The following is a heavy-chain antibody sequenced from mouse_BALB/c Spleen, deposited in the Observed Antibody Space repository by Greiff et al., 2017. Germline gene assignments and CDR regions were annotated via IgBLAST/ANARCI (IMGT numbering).Heavy chain of an antibody. J-gene: IGHJ4*01. CDR3: ARSNWDLMDY. D-gene: IGHD4-1*01. CDR1: GYAFTNYL. CDR2: INPGSGGT. Sequence: QVQLKQSGAELVRPGTSVKVSCKASGYAFTNYLIEWVKQRPGQGLEWIGVINPGSGGTNYNEKFKGKATLTADKSSSTAYMQLSSLTSDDSAVYFCARSNWDLMDYWGQGTSVTVSS. V-gene: IGHV1-54*01.